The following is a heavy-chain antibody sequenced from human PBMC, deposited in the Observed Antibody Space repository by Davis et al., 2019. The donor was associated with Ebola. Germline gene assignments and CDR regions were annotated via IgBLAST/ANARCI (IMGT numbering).Heavy chain of an antibody. CDR2: ISAYNGNT. Sequence: ASVKVSCKASGYTFTSYGISWVRQAPGQGPEWMGWISAYNGNTNYAQKLQGRVTMTTDTSTSTAYMELRSLRSDDTAVYYCARDLGYDFWSGYLPFDYWGQGTLVTVSS. CDR3: ARDLGYDFWSGYLPFDY. D-gene: IGHD3-3*01. CDR1: GYTFTSYG. J-gene: IGHJ4*02. V-gene: IGHV1-18*01.